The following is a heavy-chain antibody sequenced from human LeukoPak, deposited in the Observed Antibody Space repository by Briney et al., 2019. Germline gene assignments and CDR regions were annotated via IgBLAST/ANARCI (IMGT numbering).Heavy chain of an antibody. V-gene: IGHV3-23*01. CDR2: ITSSGNTT. CDR3: ARDKSRGWPFDY. Sequence: GGSLRLSCAASGFTFSFYAMSWVRQAPGKGLEWVAGITSSGNTTYYADPVKGRFTISRDNSRNILYLQMNSLRAEDTAVYYCARDKSRGWPFDYWGQGTLVAVSS. D-gene: IGHD6-19*01. CDR1: GFTFSFYA. J-gene: IGHJ4*02.